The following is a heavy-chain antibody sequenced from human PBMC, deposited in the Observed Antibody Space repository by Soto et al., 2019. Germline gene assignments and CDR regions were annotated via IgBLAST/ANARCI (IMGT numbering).Heavy chain of an antibody. Sequence: QVQLVPSGAEVKKPGASVTVSCKASGYTFTSYAMHWVRQAPGQMLEWMGWINAGNGNTKYSQKFQGRVTITRDTSASTAYMELSSLRSEDTAVYYCARDFKVAAANTGGGYYGMDVWGQGTTVTVSS. V-gene: IGHV1-3*01. J-gene: IGHJ6*02. CDR2: INAGNGNT. D-gene: IGHD6-13*01. CDR3: ARDFKVAAANTGGGYYGMDV. CDR1: GYTFTSYA.